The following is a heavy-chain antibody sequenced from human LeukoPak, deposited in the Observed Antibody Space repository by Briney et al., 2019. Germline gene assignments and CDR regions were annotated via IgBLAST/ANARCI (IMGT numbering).Heavy chain of an antibody. CDR3: ARGELGDYGNNYFDY. Sequence: SVKVSCKASGGTFSSYAIRWVRQAPGQGLEWMGRIIPIFGTANYAQKFQGRVTITTDESTSTAYMELSSLRSEDTAVYYCARGELGDYGNNYFDYWGQGTLVTVSS. J-gene: IGHJ4*02. D-gene: IGHD4/OR15-4a*01. CDR1: GGTFSSYA. CDR2: IIPIFGTA. V-gene: IGHV1-69*05.